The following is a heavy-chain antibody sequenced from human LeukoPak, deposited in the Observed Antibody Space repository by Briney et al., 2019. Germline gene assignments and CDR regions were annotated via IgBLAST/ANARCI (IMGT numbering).Heavy chain of an antibody. J-gene: IGHJ4*02. D-gene: IGHD3-16*01. Sequence: GGSLRLSCEVSGLTFSSYWMHWVRQAPGKGLVWVSRINNYGTSTSYADSVKGRFTISRDNAKNTVYLQMNSLRAEDTAVCYCAKGDGSFDYWGQGTLVTVSS. CDR2: INNYGTST. V-gene: IGHV3-74*01. CDR3: AKGDGSFDY. CDR1: GLTFSSYW.